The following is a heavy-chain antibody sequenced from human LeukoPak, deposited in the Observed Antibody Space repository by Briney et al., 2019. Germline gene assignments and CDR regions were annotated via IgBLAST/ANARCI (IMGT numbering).Heavy chain of an antibody. Sequence: GASVKVSCKVSGYTLSELSMHWVRQAPGKGLEWMGGFDPEDGETIYAQKFQGRVTMTEDTSTDTAYMELSSLRSEDTAVYYCAREGFETVVTPGGLDPWGQGTLVTVSS. V-gene: IGHV1-24*01. CDR2: FDPEDGET. D-gene: IGHD4-23*01. CDR3: AREGFETVVTPGGLDP. CDR1: GYTLSELS. J-gene: IGHJ5*02.